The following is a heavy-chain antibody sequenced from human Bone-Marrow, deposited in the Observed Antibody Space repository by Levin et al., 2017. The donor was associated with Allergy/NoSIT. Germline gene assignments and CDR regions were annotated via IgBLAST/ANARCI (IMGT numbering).Heavy chain of an antibody. J-gene: IGHJ3*02. CDR3: AREMRRDGYRWDAFDI. D-gene: IGHD5-24*01. V-gene: IGHV3-53*01. Sequence: PGGSLRLSCAASGFTVSSNYMSWVRQAPGKGLEWVSVIYSDGSTYYADSVKGRFTISRDNSKNTLYLQMNSLRAEDTAVYYCAREMRRDGYRWDAFDIWGQGTMVTVSS. CDR2: IYSDGST. CDR1: GFTVSSNY.